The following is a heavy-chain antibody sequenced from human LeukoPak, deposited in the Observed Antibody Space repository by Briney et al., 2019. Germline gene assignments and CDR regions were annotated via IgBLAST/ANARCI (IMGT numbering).Heavy chain of an antibody. CDR1: GFTFSSYW. J-gene: IGHJ4*02. CDR2: IKQDGSEK. CDR3: ARRLRGEAAAGNGY. D-gene: IGHD6-13*01. V-gene: IGHV3-7*01. Sequence: GGSLRLSCAASGFTFSSYWMSWVRQALGKGLEWVANIKQDGSEKYYVDSAKGRFTISRDNAKNSLYLQMNSLRAEDTAVYYCARRLRGEAAAGNGYWGQGTLVTVSS.